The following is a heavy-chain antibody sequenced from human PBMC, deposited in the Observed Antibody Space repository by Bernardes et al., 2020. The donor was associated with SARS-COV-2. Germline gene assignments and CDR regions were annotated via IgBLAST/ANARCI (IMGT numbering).Heavy chain of an antibody. CDR2: TYYRSRWYS. Sequence: HTMSQAFAISGDSGSRNSAAWNWIRQSPSRGLEWQGRTYYRSRWYSDYALSVIGRIIINADTSRNQFSLQLNSVTPEDTAVYYCARDKSTLVRGVMNFDYWGLGILVTVSS. CDR1: GDSGSRNSAA. CDR3: ARDKSTLVRGVMNFDY. V-gene: IGHV6-1*01. J-gene: IGHJ4*02. D-gene: IGHD3-10*01.